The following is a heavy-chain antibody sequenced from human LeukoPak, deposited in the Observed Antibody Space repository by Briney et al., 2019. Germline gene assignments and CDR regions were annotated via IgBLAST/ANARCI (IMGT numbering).Heavy chain of an antibody. CDR1: GFTSSDHH. CDR2: IRNKVNSYTT. J-gene: IGHJ4*02. D-gene: IGHD7-27*01. Sequence: PGGSLRLSCAASGFTSSDHHMDWVRQAPGKGLEWVGRIRNKVNSYTTEYAASVKDRFTISRDDSKNSLYLQMNSLKTEDTAVYYCARVRYWGGVDYWGQGALVTVSS. CDR3: ARVRYWGGVDY. V-gene: IGHV3-72*01.